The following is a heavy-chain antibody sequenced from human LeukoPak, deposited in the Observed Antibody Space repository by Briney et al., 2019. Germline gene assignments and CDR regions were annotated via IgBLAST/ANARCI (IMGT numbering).Heavy chain of an antibody. J-gene: IGHJ4*02. D-gene: IGHD3-3*01. Sequence: PGGSLRLSCAASGFTFSSYWMSWVRQAPGKELEWVANIKQDGSEKYYVDSVKGRFTISRDNAKNSLYLQMNSLRAEDTAVYYCARELHHDFWSGYYPAYYFDYWGQGTLVTVSS. CDR2: IKQDGSEK. V-gene: IGHV3-7*01. CDR3: ARELHHDFWSGYYPAYYFDY. CDR1: GFTFSSYW.